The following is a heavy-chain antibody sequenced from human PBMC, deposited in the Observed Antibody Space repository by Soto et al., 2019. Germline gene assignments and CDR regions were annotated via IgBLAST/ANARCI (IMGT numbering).Heavy chain of an antibody. Sequence: EVQLVESGGGLVQPGGSLRLSCAASGFTFRGYSMNWVRQAPGKGLEWVSYISSSSSTIYYADSVKGRFTISRDNAKNSLYLQMNSLRDEDTAVYYCASDIGCSGGSCYYYGMAVWGQGTTVTVSS. D-gene: IGHD2-15*01. CDR1: GFTFRGYS. V-gene: IGHV3-48*02. CDR3: ASDIGCSGGSCYYYGMAV. CDR2: ISSSSSTI. J-gene: IGHJ6*02.